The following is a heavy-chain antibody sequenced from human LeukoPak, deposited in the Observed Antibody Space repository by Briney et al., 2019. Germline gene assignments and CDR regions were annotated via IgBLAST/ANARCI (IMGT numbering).Heavy chain of an antibody. CDR1: GFTFSSYA. CDR2: ISGSGGST. D-gene: IGHD5-12*01. J-gene: IGHJ4*02. V-gene: IGHV3-23*01. CDR3: ARGGGGYVGFDY. Sequence: GGSLRLSCAASGFTFSSYAMSWVRQAPGKGLEWVSAISGSGGSTYYADSVKGRFTISRDNAKNSLYLQMNSLRAEDTAVYHCARGGGGYVGFDYWGQGTLVTVSS.